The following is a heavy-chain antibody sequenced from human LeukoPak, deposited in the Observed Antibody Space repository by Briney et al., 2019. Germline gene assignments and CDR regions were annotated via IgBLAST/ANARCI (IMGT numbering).Heavy chain of an antibody. D-gene: IGHD5-12*01. CDR1: GFTFSSYA. V-gene: IGHV3-23*01. J-gene: IGHJ6*02. Sequence: GGSLRLSCAASGFTFSSYAITWVRQAPGKGLEWVSTISGGGGSTYSADSVKGRFTISRDNSKNTVYVQMNSLRAEDTAVYYCAKARGDYYYYGMDVWGQGTTVTVSS. CDR3: AKARGDYYYYGMDV. CDR2: ISGGGGST.